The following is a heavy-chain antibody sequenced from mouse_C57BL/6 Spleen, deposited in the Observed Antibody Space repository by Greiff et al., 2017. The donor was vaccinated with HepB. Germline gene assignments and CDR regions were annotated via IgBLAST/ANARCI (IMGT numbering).Heavy chain of an antibody. CDR2: ISSGGDYI. J-gene: IGHJ4*01. CDR1: GFTFSSYA. V-gene: IGHV5-9-1*02. D-gene: IGHD1-1*01. CDR3: TREGPSYYYGRSYEAMDY. Sequence: EVMLVESGEGLVKPGGSLKLSCAASGFTFSSYAMSWVRQTPEKRLEWVAYISSGGDYIYYADTVKGRFTISRDNARNTLYLQMSSLKSEDTAMYYCTREGPSYYYGRSYEAMDYWGQGTSVTVSS.